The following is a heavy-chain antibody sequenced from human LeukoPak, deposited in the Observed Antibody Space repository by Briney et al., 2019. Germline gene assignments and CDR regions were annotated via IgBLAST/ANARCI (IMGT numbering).Heavy chain of an antibody. J-gene: IGHJ4*02. CDR1: GGSISSSSYY. CDR2: IYYSGST. D-gene: IGHD1-26*01. V-gene: IGHV4-39*07. Sequence: SETLSLTCTVSGGSISSSSYYWGWIRQPPGKGLEWIGSIYYSGSTYYNPSLKSRVTISVDTSKNQFSLKLSSVTAADTAVYYCARVVDRWELLTFDYWGQGTLVTVSS. CDR3: ARVVDRWELLTFDY.